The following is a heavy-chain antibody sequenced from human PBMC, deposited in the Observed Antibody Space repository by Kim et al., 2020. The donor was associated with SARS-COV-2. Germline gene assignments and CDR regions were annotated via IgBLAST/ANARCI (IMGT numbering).Heavy chain of an antibody. D-gene: IGHD3-10*01. CDR2: INPSGGST. CDR1: GYTFTSYY. Sequence: ASVKVSCKASGYTFTSYYMHWVRQAPGQGLEWMGIINPSGGSTSYAQKFQRRGTMTRDTSTSTVYMELSSLRSEDTAVYYCAGGILWFGELPPGGFDPWGQGTPVTVSS. CDR3: AGGILWFGELPPGGFDP. J-gene: IGHJ5*02. V-gene: IGHV1-46*01.